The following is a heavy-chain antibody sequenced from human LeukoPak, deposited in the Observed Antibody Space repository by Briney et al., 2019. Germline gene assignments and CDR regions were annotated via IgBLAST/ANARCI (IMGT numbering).Heavy chain of an antibody. CDR2: ISYSSSTI. J-gene: IGHJ4*02. V-gene: IGHV3-48*01. Sequence: GGSLRLSCAASGFTFSSYSMNWARQAPGKGLEWVSYISYSSSTIYYADSVKGRFTISRDNSKNTLYLQMNSLRAEDTAVYYCARGHYDSSGYYIGPFDYWGQGTLVTVSS. CDR3: ARGHYDSSGYYIGPFDY. CDR1: GFTFSSYS. D-gene: IGHD3-22*01.